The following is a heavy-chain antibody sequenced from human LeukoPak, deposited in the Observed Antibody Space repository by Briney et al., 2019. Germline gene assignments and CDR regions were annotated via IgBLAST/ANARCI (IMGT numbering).Heavy chain of an antibody. CDR1: GFTSANYW. J-gene: IGHJ5*02. D-gene: IGHD3-10*01. V-gene: IGHV3-74*01. CDR3: ARDPGVRGVYYNYFDP. Sequence: GVSLRLSCAGSGFTSANYWMHWVRQAPGQGLVWLSRLNGDGTTATYADSVKGRFTISRDNAKKTLYLQLTSLRAEDTAVYFCARDPGVRGVYYNYFDPWGQGTLVTVSS. CDR2: LNGDGTTA.